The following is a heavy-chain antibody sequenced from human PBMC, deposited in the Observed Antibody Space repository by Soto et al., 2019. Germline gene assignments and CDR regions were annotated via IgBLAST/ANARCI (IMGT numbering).Heavy chain of an antibody. CDR3: AGEFDQ. J-gene: IGHJ4*02. CDR2: IYTGGST. CDR1: GLIANNNH. V-gene: IGHV3-66*01. Sequence: GSLRLSCAASGLIANNNHINWVRQAPGKGLEWVSVIYTGGSTYYADSVKGRFTISTDNSKNTVYLLMNSLRDEDTAVYYCAGEFDQWGQGTRVTVSS.